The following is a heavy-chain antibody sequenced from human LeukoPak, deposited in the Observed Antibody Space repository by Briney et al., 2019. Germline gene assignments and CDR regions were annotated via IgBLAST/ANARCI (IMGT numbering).Heavy chain of an antibody. V-gene: IGHV1-2*02. J-gene: IGHJ4*02. D-gene: IGHD2-2*01. CDR2: INLRSGAT. CDR3: ASRYFSSTSCPEVDY. Sequence: ASVKLSCTTSGYTFSGHYIHWVRQAPGQGLEWMGLINLRSGATAYAQEFQGRLTLTEDTSISTAYMELSRLSSDDTAVDYCASRYFSSTSCPEVDYWGQGNLVTVSS. CDR1: GYTFSGHY.